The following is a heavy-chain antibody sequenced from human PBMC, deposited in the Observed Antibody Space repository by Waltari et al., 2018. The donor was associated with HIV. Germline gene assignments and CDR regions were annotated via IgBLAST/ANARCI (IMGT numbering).Heavy chain of an antibody. CDR3: ARRGGRSSPLGY. Sequence: EVQLVESGGGLVQPGGSLRLSCAASGFTLSSYWMSWVRQAPGKGLEWVANIKQDGSEIYYVDSVKGRFTISRDNAKNSLYLQMNSLRAEDTAVYFCARRGGRSSPLGYWGQGTLVTVSS. CDR1: GFTLSSYW. V-gene: IGHV3-7*01. CDR2: IKQDGSEI. D-gene: IGHD6-13*01. J-gene: IGHJ4*02.